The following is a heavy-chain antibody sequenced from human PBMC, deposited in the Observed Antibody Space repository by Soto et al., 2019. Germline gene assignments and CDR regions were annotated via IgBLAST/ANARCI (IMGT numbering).Heavy chain of an antibody. Sequence: ASVKVSCKASGYTFNIYTMHWVRQAPGQRLEWMGSINPDNGNTKYSPKFQGRVTMTRDTSTSTVYMELSSLRSEDTAVYYCARELSITIFGVVTEALNYFDYWGQGTLVTVSS. J-gene: IGHJ4*02. CDR3: ARELSITIFGVVTEALNYFDY. CDR1: GYTFNIYT. V-gene: IGHV1-3*01. D-gene: IGHD3-3*01. CDR2: INPDNGNT.